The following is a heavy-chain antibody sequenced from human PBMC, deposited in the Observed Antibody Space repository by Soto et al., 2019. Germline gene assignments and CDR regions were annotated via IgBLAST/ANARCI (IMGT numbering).Heavy chain of an antibody. CDR1: GGSISNYY. V-gene: IGHV4-59*08. D-gene: IGHD1-1*01. CDR3: AIHQLPGFIDY. Sequence: SETLSLTCTVSGGSISNYYWSWVRQPPGKGLEWIGYIYDSGSTNYNPSLKSRVTISVDTSKNQFSLKLTSVTAADTAVYYCAIHQLPGFIDYRGQGILVTVFS. CDR2: IYDSGST. J-gene: IGHJ4*02.